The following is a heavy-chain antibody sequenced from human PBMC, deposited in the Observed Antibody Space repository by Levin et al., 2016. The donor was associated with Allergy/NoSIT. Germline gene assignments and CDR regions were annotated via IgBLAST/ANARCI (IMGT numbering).Heavy chain of an antibody. Sequence: VRQAPGKGLEWVSYISSSSSTIYYADSVKGRFTISRDNAKNSLYLQMNSLRDEDTAVYYCASITTTVIDYWGQGTLVTVSS. J-gene: IGHJ4*02. CDR3: ASITTTVIDY. D-gene: IGHD4-11*01. V-gene: IGHV3-48*02. CDR2: ISSSSSTI.